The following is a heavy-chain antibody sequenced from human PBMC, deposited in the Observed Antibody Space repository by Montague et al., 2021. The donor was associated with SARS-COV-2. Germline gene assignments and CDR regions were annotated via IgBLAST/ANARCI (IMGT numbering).Heavy chain of an antibody. CDR2: ISYDGSNK. Sequence: SLSLSFSASGFTFSSYAMHWVRQAPGKGLEWVAVISYDGSNKYYADSVKGRFTISRDNSKNTLYLQMNSLRAEDTAVYYCASGYSYGNEFDYWGQGTLVTVSS. CDR1: GFTFSSYA. D-gene: IGHD5-18*01. J-gene: IGHJ4*02. V-gene: IGHV3-30-3*01. CDR3: ASGYSYGNEFDY.